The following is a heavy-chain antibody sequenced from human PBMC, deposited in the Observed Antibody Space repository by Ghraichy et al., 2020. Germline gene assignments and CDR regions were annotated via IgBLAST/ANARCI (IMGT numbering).Heavy chain of an antibody. CDR3: ARGRMVYAHTGWFDP. Sequence: SETLSFTCAVYGGSFSGYYWSWIRQPPGKGLEWIGEINHSGSTNYNPSLKSRVTISVDTSKNQFSLKLSSVTAADTAVYYCARGRMVYAHTGWFDPWGQGTLVTVSS. CDR1: GGSFSGYY. J-gene: IGHJ5*02. V-gene: IGHV4-34*01. CDR2: INHSGST. D-gene: IGHD2-8*01.